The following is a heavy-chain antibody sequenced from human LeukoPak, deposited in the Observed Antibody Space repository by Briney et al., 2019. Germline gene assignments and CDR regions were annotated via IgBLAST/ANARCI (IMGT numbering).Heavy chain of an antibody. J-gene: IGHJ3*02. CDR3: ARYDSSGGYDAFEI. D-gene: IGHD3-22*01. Sequence: SETLSLTCTVSGGSISSGGYYWSWIRQPPGKGLEWIGYIYHSGSTYYNPSLKSRVTISVDRSKNQFSLKLSSVTAADTAVYYCARYDSSGGYDAFEIWGQGTMVTVSS. CDR1: GGSISSGGYY. V-gene: IGHV4-30-2*01. CDR2: IYHSGST.